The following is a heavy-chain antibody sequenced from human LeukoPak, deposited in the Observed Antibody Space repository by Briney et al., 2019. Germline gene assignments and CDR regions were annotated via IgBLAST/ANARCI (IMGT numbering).Heavy chain of an antibody. CDR2: IIPVFGTA. CDR1: GGTFSNYA. V-gene: IGHV1-69*05. D-gene: IGHD3-3*01. CDR3: ARGGGALRFLESRGVWFDP. Sequence: GASVTVSCKASGGTFSNYAISWVRQAPGQGLEWMGGIIPVFGTANYAQKFQGRVTITTDEFTSTAYMELSSLRSEDTAVYYCARGGGALRFLESRGVWFDPWGQGTLVTVSS. J-gene: IGHJ5*02.